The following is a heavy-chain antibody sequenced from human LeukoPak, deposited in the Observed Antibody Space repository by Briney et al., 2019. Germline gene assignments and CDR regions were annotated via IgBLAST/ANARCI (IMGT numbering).Heavy chain of an antibody. J-gene: IGHJ4*02. Sequence: ASVKVSCKASGYTFTSYGISWVRQAPGQGLEWMGWISAYNSNTNYAQKLQGRVTMTTDTSTSTAYMELRSLRSDDTAVYYCARASPKRAVAGTFDYWGQGTLVTVSS. CDR3: ARASPKRAVAGTFDY. V-gene: IGHV1-18*01. CDR1: GYTFTSYG. CDR2: ISAYNSNT. D-gene: IGHD6-19*01.